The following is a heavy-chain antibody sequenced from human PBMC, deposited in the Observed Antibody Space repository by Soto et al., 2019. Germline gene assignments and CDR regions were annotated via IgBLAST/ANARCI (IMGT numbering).Heavy chain of an antibody. D-gene: IGHD1-1*01. J-gene: IGHJ4*02. Sequence: QVHLVQSGAEVKKPGASVKVSCKASGYTFTSYGITWVRQAPGQGLEWMGWISAHNGNTDYAQKLQGRVIVTRDTSTSTAYMDLRSLISDDTAVYYCARGRYGDYWGKGALVTVSS. CDR3: ARGRYGDY. V-gene: IGHV1-18*01. CDR1: GYTFTSYG. CDR2: ISAHNGNT.